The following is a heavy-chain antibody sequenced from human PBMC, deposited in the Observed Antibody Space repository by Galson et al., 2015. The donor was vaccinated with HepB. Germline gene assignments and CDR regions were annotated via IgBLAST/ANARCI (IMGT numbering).Heavy chain of an antibody. J-gene: IGHJ2*01. CDR3: ARLWGGGTYSSGWYVWYFDL. V-gene: IGHV5-51*01. D-gene: IGHD6-19*01. CDR1: GHSFTSYW. Sequence: QSGAEVKKPGESLKISCKGSGHSFTSYWIGWVRQMPGKGLEWMGIIYPGDSDTRYSPSFQGQVTISADKSISTAYLQWSSLKASDTAMYYCARLWGGGTYSSGWYVWYFDLWGRGTLVTVSS. CDR2: IYPGDSDT.